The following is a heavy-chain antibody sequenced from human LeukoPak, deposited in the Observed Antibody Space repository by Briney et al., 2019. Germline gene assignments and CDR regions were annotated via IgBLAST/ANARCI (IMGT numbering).Heavy chain of an antibody. Sequence: GGPLRLSCAASGFTFSSYSMNWVRQAPGKGLEWVSSITSSSSIYYADSVKGRFTISRDNAKNSLYLQMNSLRAEDTAVYYCARVPGYMDILIAYSTTPDYWGQGTLVTVSS. V-gene: IGHV3-21*01. J-gene: IGHJ4*02. CDR1: GFTFSSYS. D-gene: IGHD3-9*01. CDR2: ITSSSSI. CDR3: ARVPGYMDILIAYSTTPDY.